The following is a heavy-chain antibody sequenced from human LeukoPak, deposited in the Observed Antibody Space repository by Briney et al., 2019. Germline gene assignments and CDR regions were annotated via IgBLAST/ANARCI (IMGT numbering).Heavy chain of an antibody. V-gene: IGHV3-23*01. CDR3: AKETRDYVSGEYFQH. Sequence: GGSLRLSCAASGFTFSSYAMSWVRQAPGKGLDWVSAISGSGGSTYYADSVKGRFTISRDNSKNTLYLQMNSLRAEDTAVYYCAKETRDYVSGEYFQHWGQGTLVTVSS. CDR2: ISGSGGST. CDR1: GFTFSSYA. J-gene: IGHJ1*01. D-gene: IGHD4-17*01.